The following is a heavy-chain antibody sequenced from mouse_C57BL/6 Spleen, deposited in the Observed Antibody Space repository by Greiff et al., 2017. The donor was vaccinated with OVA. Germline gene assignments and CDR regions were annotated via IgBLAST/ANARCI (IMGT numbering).Heavy chain of an antibody. D-gene: IGHD1-1*01. J-gene: IGHJ1*03. V-gene: IGHV5-4*01. Sequence: EVKLVESGGGLVKPGGSLKLSCAASGFTFSSYVMSWVRQTPEKRLEWVATISDGGSYTYYPDNVKGRFTIVGDNAKNNLYLKMSQLESEDTAMYYCEREGTTGVGCFDVWGTGTTVTVSS. CDR1: GFTFSSYV. CDR3: EREGTTGVGCFDV. CDR2: ISDGGSYT.